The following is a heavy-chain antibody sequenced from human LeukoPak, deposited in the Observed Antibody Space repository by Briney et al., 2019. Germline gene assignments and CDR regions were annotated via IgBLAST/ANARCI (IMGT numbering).Heavy chain of an antibody. J-gene: IGHJ5*02. CDR3: ARTTEDCSSTSCYQYWFDP. V-gene: IGHV4-59*01. CDR2: IYYSGST. CDR1: GGSISSYY. D-gene: IGHD2-2*01. Sequence: TETLSLTCTVSGGSISSYYWSWIRQPPGKGLEWIGYIYYSGSTNYNPSLKSRVTISVDTSKNQFSLKLNSVTAADTAVYYCARTTEDCSSTSCYQYWFDPWGQGALVTVSS.